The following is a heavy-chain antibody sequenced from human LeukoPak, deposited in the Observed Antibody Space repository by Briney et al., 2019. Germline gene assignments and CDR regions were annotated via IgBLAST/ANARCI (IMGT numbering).Heavy chain of an antibody. CDR3: ARDARYCSGPNCYYYFDY. J-gene: IGHJ4*02. V-gene: IGHV3-33*01. CDR1: GFTFSSYG. D-gene: IGHD2-15*01. CDR2: TWFDGSNE. Sequence: GGSLRLSCAASGFTFSSYGMHWVRQAPGKGVEWVAFTWFDGSNEDYTAPVKGLFTTSNDNSKNTLYLQMYSLTADAAAVYFSARDARYCSGPNCYYYFDYWGQGALVTVSS.